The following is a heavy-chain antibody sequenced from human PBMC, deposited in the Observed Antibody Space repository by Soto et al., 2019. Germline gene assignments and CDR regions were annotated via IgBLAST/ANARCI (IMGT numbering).Heavy chain of an antibody. CDR3: ASGPYYDVLIDN. CDR2: IKQDGSER. V-gene: IGHV3-7*03. D-gene: IGHD3-9*01. CDR1: GFSFSSNW. J-gene: IGHJ4*02. Sequence: PGGSLRLSCAASGFSFSSNWMNWVRQAPGKGLEWVANIKQDGSERYYVDSVKGRFTISRDNARDSMYLQMNSLRAEDTAVYYCASGPYYDVLIDNWGQGTLVTVSS.